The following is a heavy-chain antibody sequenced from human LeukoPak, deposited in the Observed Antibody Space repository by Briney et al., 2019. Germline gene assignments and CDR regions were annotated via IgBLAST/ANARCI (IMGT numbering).Heavy chain of an antibody. V-gene: IGHV1-18*01. D-gene: IGHD2-15*01. Sequence: GPVKVSCKASGYTFTSYGISWVRQAPGQGLEWMGWISAYNGNTNYAQKLQGRVTMTTDTSTSTAYMELRSLRSDDTAVYYCARYVGYCSGGSCYSGEEIWGQGTMVTVSS. CDR2: ISAYNGNT. CDR1: GYTFTSYG. CDR3: ARYVGYCSGGSCYSGEEI. J-gene: IGHJ3*02.